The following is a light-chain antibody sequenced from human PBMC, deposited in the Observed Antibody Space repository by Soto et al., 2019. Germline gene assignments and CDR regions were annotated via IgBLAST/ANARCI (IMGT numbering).Light chain of an antibody. CDR2: EVT. J-gene: IGLJ1*01. CDR3: RSYVSSKTYV. CDR1: RLDVGGYNY. Sequence: QSALTQPASVSGSPGQSITISCTGTRLDVGGYNYVSWYQQHPGKAPKLIIYEVTNRPSGVSDRFSGSKSDNTASLTISGLQTEDEADYYCRSYVSSKTYVFGTGT. V-gene: IGLV2-14*03.